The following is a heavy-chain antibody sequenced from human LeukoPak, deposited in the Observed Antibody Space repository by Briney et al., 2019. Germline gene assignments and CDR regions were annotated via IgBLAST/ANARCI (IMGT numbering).Heavy chain of an antibody. V-gene: IGHV1-46*01. D-gene: IGHD2-15*01. CDR2: INPSGGIT. CDR1: GYTFTSYY. Sequence: AASVKVSCKASGYTFTSYYLHWVRQAPGQGLEWMGIINPSGGITSYAQKFQGRVTMTRDTSTSTVYMELSSLRSEDTAVYYCARESCSGGGCYSYEYFQHWGQGTLVTVSS. CDR3: ARESCSGGGCYSYEYFQH. J-gene: IGHJ1*01.